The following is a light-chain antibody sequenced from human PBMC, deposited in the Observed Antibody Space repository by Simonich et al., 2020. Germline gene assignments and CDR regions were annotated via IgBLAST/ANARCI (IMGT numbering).Light chain of an antibody. CDR3: SSYTSSSTWV. Sequence: QSALTQPASVSGSPGQSITISCTGTSSDVGGYNYVSWYQQYPGKAPKLIIYDVSKRPPGVSNRFSGSKSSNTASLTISGLQAEDEADYYCSSYTSSSTWVFGGGTKLTVL. CDR1: SSDVGGYNY. J-gene: IGLJ3*02. V-gene: IGLV2-14*01. CDR2: DVS.